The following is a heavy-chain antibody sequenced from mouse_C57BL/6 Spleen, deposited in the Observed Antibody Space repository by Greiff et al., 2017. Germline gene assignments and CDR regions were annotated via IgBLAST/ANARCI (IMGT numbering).Heavy chain of an antibody. D-gene: IGHD3-2*02. V-gene: IGHV1-19*01. CDR2: INPYNGGT. CDR1: GYTFTDYY. J-gene: IGHJ4*01. CDR3: AIRGAYCSGFFMDY. Sequence: EVQLQQSGPVLVKPGASVKMSCKASGYTFTDYYMNWVKQSHGKSLEWIGVINPYNGGTSYNQKFKGKATLTVDKSSSTAYMELNRLTSEDSAVYYCAIRGAYCSGFFMDYWGQGTSVTVSS.